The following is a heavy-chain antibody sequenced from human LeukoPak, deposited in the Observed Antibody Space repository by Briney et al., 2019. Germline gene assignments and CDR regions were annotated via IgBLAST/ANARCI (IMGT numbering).Heavy chain of an antibody. J-gene: IGHJ3*01. D-gene: IGHD6-19*01. V-gene: IGHV3-30*18. CDR2: ISHDGTGI. CDR3: AKVSSAWYEGSGFDV. CDR1: GFTFSSYG. Sequence: GGSLRLSCAASGFTFSSYGMHWVRQAPGKGLEWVAVISHDGTGIYVDSVKGRFTISRDNFMNTLFLQMNNLRAEDTAVYYCAKVSSAWYEGSGFDVWGQGTMVTVSS.